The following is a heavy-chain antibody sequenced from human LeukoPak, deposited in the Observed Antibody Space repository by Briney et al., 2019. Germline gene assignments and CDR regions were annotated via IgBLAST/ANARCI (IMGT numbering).Heavy chain of an antibody. CDR2: IAGGGGT. CDR3: ARVVDSTRAFHV. Sequence: GGSLRLSCAASGFTVSNNFMSWVRQAPGKGLGCVSLIAGGGGTYYAACVKGRFTISRGNSENSLYLQMNSLRREDTAAYYCARVVDSTRAFHVWGQGTLVTVSS. V-gene: IGHV3-66*01. CDR1: GFTVSNNF. J-gene: IGHJ3*01. D-gene: IGHD2-21*01.